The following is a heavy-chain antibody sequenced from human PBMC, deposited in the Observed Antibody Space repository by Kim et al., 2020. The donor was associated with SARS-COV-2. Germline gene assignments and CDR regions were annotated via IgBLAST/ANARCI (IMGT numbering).Heavy chain of an antibody. CDR3: ARDGGPSWYYYYGMDV. V-gene: IGHV3-7*01. CDR1: GFTFSSYW. Sequence: GGSLRLSCAASGFTFSSYWMSWVRQAPGKGLEWVANIKQDGSEKYYVDSVKGRFTISRDNAKNSLYLQMNSLRAEDTAVYYCARDGGPSWYYYYGMDVWGQGPTVTVSS. CDR2: IKQDGSEK. J-gene: IGHJ6*02. D-gene: IGHD2-15*01.